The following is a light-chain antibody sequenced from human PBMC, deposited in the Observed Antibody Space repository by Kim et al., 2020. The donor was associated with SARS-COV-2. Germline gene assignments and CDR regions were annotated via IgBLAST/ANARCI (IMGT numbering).Light chain of an antibody. J-gene: IGLJ3*02. Sequence: PPSVSVAPGKPAELTCGGNNIGSKSVHWYQQKSRHAPVLVIHYDTDRPSGIPARFSASNSGNTATLTISTVEAGDEADYYCQVSEVFGGGTQLTVL. CDR2: YDT. CDR1: NIGSKS. V-gene: IGLV3-21*01. CDR3: QVSEV.